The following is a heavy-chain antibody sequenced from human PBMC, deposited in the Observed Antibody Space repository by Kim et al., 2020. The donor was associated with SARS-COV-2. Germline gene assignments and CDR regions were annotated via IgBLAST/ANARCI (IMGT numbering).Heavy chain of an antibody. J-gene: IGHJ5*02. CDR3: AKDQWAVVVPAAMPDPQNWFDP. D-gene: IGHD2-2*01. CDR1: GFTFSSYA. V-gene: IGHV3-23*01. Sequence: GGSLRLSCAASGFTFSSYAMSWVRQAPGKGLEWVSAISGSGGSTYYADSVKGRFTISRDNSKNTLYLQMNSLRAEDTAVYYCAKDQWAVVVPAAMPDPQNWFDPWGQGTLVTVSS. CDR2: ISGSGGST.